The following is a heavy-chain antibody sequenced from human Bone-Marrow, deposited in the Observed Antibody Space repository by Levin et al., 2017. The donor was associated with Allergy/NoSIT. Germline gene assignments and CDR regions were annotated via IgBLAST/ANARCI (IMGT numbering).Heavy chain of an antibody. D-gene: IGHD1-26*01. CDR3: AKEGAPGTFDI. V-gene: IGHV3-7*01. CDR2: IKEDGSDK. J-gene: IGHJ3*02. Sequence: GESLKISCVASGFTFSNYWMSWVRQAPGKGPEWVANIKEDGSDKYYVDSVKGRFTISRDNAMNSLSLQMTTLRADDTAVYYCAKEGAPGTFDIWGQGTMVTVSS. CDR1: GFTFSNYW.